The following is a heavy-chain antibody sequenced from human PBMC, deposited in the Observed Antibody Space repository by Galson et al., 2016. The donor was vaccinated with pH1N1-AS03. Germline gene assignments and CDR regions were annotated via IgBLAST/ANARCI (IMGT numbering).Heavy chain of an antibody. J-gene: IGHJ5*02. Sequence: VKVSCKVSGYTFTDYYIHWVRQAPGQGLEWVALVDPENGETIYAEKFQGKVTVTADTSADTAYMDLNSLRSDDTAVYYCTTRDHGDDLVDPWGQGTLVTVSS. CDR1: GYTFTDYY. CDR3: TTRDHGDDLVDP. V-gene: IGHV1-69-2*01. D-gene: IGHD2-21*02. CDR2: VDPENGET.